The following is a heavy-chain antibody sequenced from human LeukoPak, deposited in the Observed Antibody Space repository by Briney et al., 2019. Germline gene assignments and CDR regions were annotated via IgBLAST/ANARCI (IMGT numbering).Heavy chain of an antibody. D-gene: IGHD2-15*01. CDR1: GGSFSGYY. J-gene: IGHJ5*02. CDR3: ARGGVVVVAASFMRDSYNWFDP. Sequence: SETLSLTCAVYGGSFSGYYWSWIRQPPGKGLEWIGEINHSGSTNYNPSLKSRVTISVDTSKNQFSLKLSTVTAADTAVYYCARGGVVVVAASFMRDSYNWFDPWGRGTLVTVSS. CDR2: INHSGST. V-gene: IGHV4-34*01.